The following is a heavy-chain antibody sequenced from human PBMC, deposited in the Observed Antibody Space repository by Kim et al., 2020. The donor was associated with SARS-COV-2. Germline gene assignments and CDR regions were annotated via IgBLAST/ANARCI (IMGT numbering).Heavy chain of an antibody. CDR1: GGTFSSYA. CDR2: IIPIFGTA. V-gene: IGHV1-69*13. D-gene: IGHD5-12*01. Sequence: SVKVSCKASGGTFSSYAISWVRQAPGQGLEWMGGIIPIFGTANYAQKFQGRVTITADESTSTAYMELSSLRSEDTAVYYCAREEGYSGYEALYWGQGTLVTVSS. CDR3: AREEGYSGYEALY. J-gene: IGHJ4*02.